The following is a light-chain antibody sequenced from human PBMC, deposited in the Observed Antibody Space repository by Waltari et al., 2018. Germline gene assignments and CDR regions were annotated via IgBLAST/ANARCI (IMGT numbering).Light chain of an antibody. J-gene: IGLJ3*02. CDR3: CSYVGNAAWV. CDR2: EDN. Sequence: QSALTQPASVSGSPGQSITISCTGTSSDVGNYNLVSWYQHHPGKAPKLLIYEDNKRPSGVSSRFSGSNSANTASLTISGLQTEDEAQYYCCSYVGNAAWVFGGGTRLTVL. CDR1: SSDVGNYNL. V-gene: IGLV2-23*01.